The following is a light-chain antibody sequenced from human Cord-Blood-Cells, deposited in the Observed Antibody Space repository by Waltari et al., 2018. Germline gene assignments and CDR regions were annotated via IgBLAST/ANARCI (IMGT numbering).Light chain of an antibody. Sequence: SYELTQPSSVSVSPGQTARITCSGDVLAKKYARWIQQKPGQAPVLLIYKDSERPSGIPERFSGSSSWTTVTLTISGAQVEDEADYYCYSAADNNVVFGGGTKLTVL. CDR3: YSAADNNVV. CDR1: VLAKKY. V-gene: IGLV3-27*01. CDR2: KDS. J-gene: IGLJ2*01.